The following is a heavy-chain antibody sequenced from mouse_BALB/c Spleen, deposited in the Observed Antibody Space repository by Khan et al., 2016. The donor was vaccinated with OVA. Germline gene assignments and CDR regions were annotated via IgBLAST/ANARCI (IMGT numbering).Heavy chain of an antibody. J-gene: IGHJ2*01. V-gene: IGHV1S135*01. D-gene: IGHD1-1*01. CDR2: IDPYNGGT. CDR1: GYSFTDYN. CDR3: ARTDYYGSSYYFDY. Sequence: VQLQQSGPELVKPGASVKVSCKASGYSFTDYNMFWVKQSHGKSLEWIGYIDPYNGGTSYNQKFKGKATLTVDKSSSTAFMQLSSLTSEDSAVFYCARTDYYGSSYYFDYWGPGTTLTVSS.